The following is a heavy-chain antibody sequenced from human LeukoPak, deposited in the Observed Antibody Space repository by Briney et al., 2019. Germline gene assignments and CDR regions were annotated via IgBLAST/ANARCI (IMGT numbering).Heavy chain of an antibody. J-gene: IGHJ4*02. V-gene: IGHV3-7*01. Sequence: GGSLRLSCAASGFTFSSYWMTWVRQAPGKGLEWVANIEQDGSEKDYVDSVKGRFTISRDNAKNSLYLQMNSLRVEDTAVYYCAGGRWGFDYWGQGTLVTVSS. CDR1: GFTFSSYW. CDR3: AGGRWGFDY. D-gene: IGHD3-16*01. CDR2: IEQDGSEK.